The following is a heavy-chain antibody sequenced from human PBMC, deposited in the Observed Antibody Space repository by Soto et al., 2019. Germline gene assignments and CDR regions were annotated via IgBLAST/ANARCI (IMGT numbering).Heavy chain of an antibody. J-gene: IGHJ5*02. V-gene: IGHV1-69*12. CDR3: ASGRGYTYGYDSYNWFDP. CDR2: IIPIFGTT. Sequence: QVQLVQSGAEVKKPGSSVKVSCKASGGTFRNYAFNWVRKAPGQGLEWMGGIIPIFGTTNYAQKFQGRVTITADESTTTGYMGLSSLRSEDTAVYYCASGRGYTYGYDSYNWFDPWGQGTRVTVSS. CDR1: GGTFRNYA. D-gene: IGHD5-18*01.